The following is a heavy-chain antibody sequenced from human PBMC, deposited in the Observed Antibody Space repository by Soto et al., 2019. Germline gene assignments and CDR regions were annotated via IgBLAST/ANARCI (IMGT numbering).Heavy chain of an antibody. CDR3: ARDARYSYGYVGYTVQP. CDR1: GFTFSSYW. J-gene: IGHJ1*01. Sequence: PGGSLRLSCAASGFTFSSYWMSWVRQAPGKGLEWVANIKQDGSEKYYVDSVKGRFTISRDNAKNSLYLQMNSLRAEDTAVYYCARDARYSYGYVGYTVQPWGRGTLVTVSS. V-gene: IGHV3-7*03. D-gene: IGHD5-18*01. CDR2: IKQDGSEK.